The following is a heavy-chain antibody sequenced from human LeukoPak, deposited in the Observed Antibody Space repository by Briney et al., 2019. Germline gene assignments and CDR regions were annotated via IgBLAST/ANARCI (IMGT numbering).Heavy chain of an antibody. CDR3: ARPYYDSSAPPYDY. CDR1: GYTFTSYG. V-gene: IGHV1-18*01. D-gene: IGHD3-22*01. Sequence: ASVKVSCKASGYTFTSYGISWVRQAPGQGLEWMGWISAYNGNTNYAQKLQGRVTMTTDTSTSTAYMELRSLRSDDTAVYYCARPYYDSSAPPYDYWGQGTLVTVSS. J-gene: IGHJ4*02. CDR2: ISAYNGNT.